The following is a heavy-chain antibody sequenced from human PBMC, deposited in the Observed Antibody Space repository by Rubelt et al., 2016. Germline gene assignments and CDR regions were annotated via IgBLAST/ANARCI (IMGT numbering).Heavy chain of an antibody. V-gene: IGHV3-48*01. J-gene: IGHJ4*02. CDR2: IRAGSGII. CDR3: ARDNWNSVYFDY. Sequence: EVQLVESGGNLVQPGGSLRLSCVGSGFKFGDYGVNWVRQAPGKGLEWVAYIRAGSGIIFYADSVKGRFPIARDEAQNSLYLQMTDLRAEDTAVYYCARDNWNSVYFDYWGQGTLVTVSS. CDR1: GFKFGDYG. D-gene: IGHD1-20*01.